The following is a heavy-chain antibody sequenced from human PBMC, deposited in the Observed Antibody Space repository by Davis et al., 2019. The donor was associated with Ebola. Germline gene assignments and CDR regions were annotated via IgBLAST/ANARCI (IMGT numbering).Heavy chain of an antibody. J-gene: IGHJ6*02. CDR2: INHSGST. Sequence: SETLSLTCAVYGGSFSGYYWSWIRQPPGKGLEWIGEINHSGSTNYNPSLKSRVTISVDTSKNQFSLKLSSVTAADTAVYYCARLRIAAAGRYYYYYGMDVWGQGTTVTVPS. CDR1: GGSFSGYY. V-gene: IGHV4-34*01. CDR3: ARLRIAAAGRYYYYYGMDV. D-gene: IGHD6-13*01.